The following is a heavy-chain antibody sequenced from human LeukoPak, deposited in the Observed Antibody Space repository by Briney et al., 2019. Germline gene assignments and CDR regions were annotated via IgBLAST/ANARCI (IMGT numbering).Heavy chain of an antibody. CDR1: GYTFTGYY. D-gene: IGHD3-10*01. Sequence: EASVKVSCKASGYTFTGYYMHWVRQAPGQGLEWMGWINPNSGGTKYAQKLQGRVTMTTDTSTSTAYMELRSLRSDDTAVYYCARDPPYGSGSYYNFYYWGQGTLVTVSS. CDR2: INPNSGGT. CDR3: ARDPPYGSGSYYNFYY. V-gene: IGHV1-2*02. J-gene: IGHJ4*02.